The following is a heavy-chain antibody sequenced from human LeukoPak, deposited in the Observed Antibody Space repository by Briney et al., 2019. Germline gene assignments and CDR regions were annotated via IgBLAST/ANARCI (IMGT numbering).Heavy chain of an antibody. D-gene: IGHD6-13*01. V-gene: IGHV3-30*18. CDR3: AKDKREEPTAAAGISQDY. CDR2: ISYDGSNK. CDR1: GFTFSSYA. J-gene: IGHJ4*02. Sequence: PGGSLRLSCAASGFTFSSYAMSWVRQAPGKGLEWVAVISYDGSNKYYADSVKGRFTISRDNSKNTLYLQMNSLRAEDTAVYYCAKDKREEPTAAAGISQDYWGQGTLVTVSS.